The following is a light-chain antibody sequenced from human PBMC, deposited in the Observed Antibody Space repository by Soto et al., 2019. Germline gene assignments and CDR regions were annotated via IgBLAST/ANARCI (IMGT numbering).Light chain of an antibody. CDR2: DAS. CDR1: QSISTY. V-gene: IGKV3-11*01. J-gene: IGKJ3*01. Sequence: EIVLTQSPATLSLSPGERATLSCRASQSISTYLAWYQQRPGQAPRLLIHDASKRATGIPARFSGSGSGTDFTLPISNLEPEDFAFYYCQQRSDWPPLFTFGPGTKLDVK. CDR3: QQRSDWPPLFT.